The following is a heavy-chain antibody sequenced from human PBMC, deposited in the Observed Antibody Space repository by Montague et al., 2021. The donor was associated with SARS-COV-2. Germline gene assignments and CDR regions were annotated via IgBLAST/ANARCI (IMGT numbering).Heavy chain of an antibody. D-gene: IGHD3-10*02. J-gene: IGHJ4*02. CDR2: MYYDGST. Sequence: SETLSLTCTVSGGSIGSYYWSWIRQTPGKGLEWVCYMYYDGSTNSNPSLKSRVPMSVDSSKNQFPLRLSSVTAADTAVDYYACSGGYFEHWGQGTLVTVSS. CDR3: ACSGGYFEH. CDR1: GGSIGSYY. V-gene: IGHV4-59*03.